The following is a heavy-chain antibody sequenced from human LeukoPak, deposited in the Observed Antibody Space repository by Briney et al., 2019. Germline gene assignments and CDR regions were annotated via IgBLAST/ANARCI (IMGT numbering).Heavy chain of an antibody. D-gene: IGHD6-6*01. CDR2: ISGTGGST. J-gene: IGHJ4*02. CDR3: ARDQEYGRGGFDY. V-gene: IGHV3-23*01. CDR1: GFTFSSYA. Sequence: GGSLRLSCAASGFTFSSYAMSWVRQAPGKGLEWVSAISGTGGSTFYSDSVRGRFTISRDNSKSTLYLQMNSLRAEDTAVYYCARDQEYGRGGFDYWGQGTLVTDSS.